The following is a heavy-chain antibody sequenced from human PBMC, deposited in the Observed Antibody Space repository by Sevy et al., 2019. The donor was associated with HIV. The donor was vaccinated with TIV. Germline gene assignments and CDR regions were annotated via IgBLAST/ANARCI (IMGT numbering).Heavy chain of an antibody. V-gene: IGHV3-7*03. CDR2: IKQDGSEK. D-gene: IGHD2-15*01. CDR1: GFTFSSYW. Sequence: GGSLRLSCAASGFTFSSYWMSWVRQAPGKGLEWVANIKQDGSEKYYVDSVKGRFTISRDNAKNSLYLQMNSLRAGDTAVYYCARERRRVVVAATSHAFDIWGQGTMVTVSS. CDR3: ARERRRVVVAATSHAFDI. J-gene: IGHJ3*02.